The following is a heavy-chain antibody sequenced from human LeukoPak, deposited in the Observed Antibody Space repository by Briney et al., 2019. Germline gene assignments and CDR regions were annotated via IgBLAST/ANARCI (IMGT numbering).Heavy chain of an antibody. CDR2: ISGSGVST. CDR1: GFTFSNYA. Sequence: PGGSLRLSCAASGFTFSNYAMSWVRQAPGKGLEWVSAISGSGVSTYDADSVKGRFTISRDNAKNSLYLQMNSLRAEDTAVYYCARDQSRGIAAAGSIPDYWGQGTLVTVSS. J-gene: IGHJ4*02. CDR3: ARDQSRGIAAAGSIPDY. V-gene: IGHV3-23*01. D-gene: IGHD6-13*01.